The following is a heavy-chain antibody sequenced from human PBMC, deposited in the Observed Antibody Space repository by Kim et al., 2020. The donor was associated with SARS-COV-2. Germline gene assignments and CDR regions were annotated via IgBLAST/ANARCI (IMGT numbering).Heavy chain of an antibody. CDR3: AKDSTSSGSYGDVFDY. V-gene: IGHV3-23*01. CDR1: GFTFSSYA. D-gene: IGHD1-26*01. CDR2: ISGSGGST. J-gene: IGHJ4*02. Sequence: GGSLRLSCAASGFTFSSYAMSWVRQAPGKGLEWVSAISGSGGSTYYADSVKGRFTISRDNSKNTLYLQMNSLRAEDTAVYYCAKDSTSSGSYGDVFDYWGQGTLVTVSS.